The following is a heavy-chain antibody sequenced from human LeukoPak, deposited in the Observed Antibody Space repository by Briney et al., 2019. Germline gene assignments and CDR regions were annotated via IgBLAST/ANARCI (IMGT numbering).Heavy chain of an antibody. CDR2: IIPSFGTA. Sequence: SVKLSCKASGGTFSNYGISWVRQAPGQGPEWMGGIIPSFGTANYAQKFQGRVTITADESTSTAYMELSSLRSEDTAVYYCAILSTGGYYYGSGFDYWGQGTLVTVSS. CDR3: AILSTGGYYYGSGFDY. V-gene: IGHV1-69*13. D-gene: IGHD3-10*01. J-gene: IGHJ4*02. CDR1: GGTFSNYG.